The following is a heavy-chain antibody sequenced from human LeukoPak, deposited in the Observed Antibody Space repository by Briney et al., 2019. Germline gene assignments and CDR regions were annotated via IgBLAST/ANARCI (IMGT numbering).Heavy chain of an antibody. Sequence: GGSLRLSCAASGFTFSDHDMDWVRQAPGKGLEWVGFIRSKAYGGTTEYAASVKGRFTISRDDSKSIAYLQMNSLKTEDTAVYYCTREDSSGYAYWGQGTLVTVSS. V-gene: IGHV3-49*04. CDR1: GFTFSDHD. CDR3: TREDSSGYAY. CDR2: IRSKAYGGTT. J-gene: IGHJ4*02. D-gene: IGHD3-22*01.